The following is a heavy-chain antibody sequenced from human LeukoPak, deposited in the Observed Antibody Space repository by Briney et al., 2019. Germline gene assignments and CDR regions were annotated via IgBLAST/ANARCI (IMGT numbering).Heavy chain of an antibody. Sequence: PGGSLRLSCAASGFTFGNYAMTWVRQAPGKGLEWVSAISGSGGSTYYADSVKGRFTISRDNSKNTLYLQMNSLRAEDTAVYYCAKAPDVAVAGTNFQHWGQGTLVTVSS. CDR1: GFTFGNYA. J-gene: IGHJ1*01. D-gene: IGHD6-19*01. CDR3: AKAPDVAVAGTNFQH. V-gene: IGHV3-23*01. CDR2: ISGSGGST.